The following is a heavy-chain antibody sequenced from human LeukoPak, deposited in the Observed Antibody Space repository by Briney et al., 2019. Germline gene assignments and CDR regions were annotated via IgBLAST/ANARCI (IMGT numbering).Heavy chain of an antibody. CDR1: GFTFSSYA. Sequence: GGSLRLSCAASGFTFSSYAMSWVRQAPGKGLEWVSSISGSSDNTYYADSVKGRFTFSRDKSKNTLYLQMNSLRAEDTAVYYCARDRDNWNDGYFDYWGQGTLVTVSS. CDR2: ISGSSDNT. D-gene: IGHD1-1*01. J-gene: IGHJ4*02. CDR3: ARDRDNWNDGYFDY. V-gene: IGHV3-23*01.